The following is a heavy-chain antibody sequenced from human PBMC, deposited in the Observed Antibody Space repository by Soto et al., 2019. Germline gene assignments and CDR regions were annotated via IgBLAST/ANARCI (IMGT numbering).Heavy chain of an antibody. V-gene: IGHV4-31*03. CDR1: GGSISSGGYY. CDR2: IYYSGST. Sequence: SGTLSLTCTVSGGSISSGGYYWSWIRQHPGKGLEWIGYIYYSGSTYYNPSLKSRVTISVDTSKNQFSLKLSSVTAADTAVYYCARDGYSSSSNWFDPWGQGTLVTVSS. CDR3: ARDGYSSSSNWFDP. J-gene: IGHJ5*02. D-gene: IGHD6-13*01.